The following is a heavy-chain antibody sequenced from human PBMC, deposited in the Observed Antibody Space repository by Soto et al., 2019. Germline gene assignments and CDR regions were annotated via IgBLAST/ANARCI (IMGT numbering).Heavy chain of an antibody. J-gene: IGHJ4*02. D-gene: IGHD3-10*01. CDR1: GFTFSSYA. Sequence: GSLRLSCAASGFTFSSYAMTWVRRAPGKGLEWVSGISGSYGSTNYADSVKGRFTISRDNSKNTVYLQMNSLRAEDTAVYYCAKESPYYYGSGSYFAYWGQGTLVTVSS. V-gene: IGHV3-23*01. CDR3: AKESPYYYGSGSYFAY. CDR2: ISGSYGST.